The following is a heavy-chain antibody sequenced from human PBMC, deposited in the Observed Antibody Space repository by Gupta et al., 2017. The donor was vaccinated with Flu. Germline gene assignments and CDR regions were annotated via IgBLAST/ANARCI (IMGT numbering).Heavy chain of an antibody. CDR3: AHRLRIYDSSGYYPRGDAFDI. CDR1: GFSLSTSGVG. V-gene: IGHV2-5*01. Sequence: QITLKESGPTLVKPTQTLTLTCTFSGFSLSTSGVGVGWIRQPPGKALEWLALIYWNDDKRYSPSLKSRLTITKDTSKNQVVLTMTNMDPVDTATYYCAHRLRIYDSSGYYPRGDAFDIWGQGTMVTVSS. D-gene: IGHD3-22*01. CDR2: IYWNDDK. J-gene: IGHJ3*02.